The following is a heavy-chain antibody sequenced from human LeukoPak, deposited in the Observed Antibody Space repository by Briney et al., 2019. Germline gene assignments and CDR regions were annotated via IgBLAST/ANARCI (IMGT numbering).Heavy chain of an antibody. V-gene: IGHV4-39*01. CDR1: GGSISSSSYY. D-gene: IGHD1-20*01. Sequence: SETLSLTCTVSGGSISSSSYYWGWIRQPPGKGLEWIGSIYYSGSTYYNPSLKSRVTISVDTSKNQFSLKLSSVTAADTAVYYCARLNNWNDAGNFDYWGQGTLVTVS. CDR3: ARLNNWNDAGNFDY. J-gene: IGHJ4*02. CDR2: IYYSGST.